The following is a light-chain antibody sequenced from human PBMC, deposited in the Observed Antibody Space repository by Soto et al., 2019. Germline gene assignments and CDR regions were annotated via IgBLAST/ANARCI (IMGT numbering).Light chain of an antibody. Sequence: EIVFTQSPATLSFSPVERATLSCRASQSVSSYLAWYQQKPGQAPRLLIYDASNRATGIPARFSGSGSGTDFTLTISSLEPEDFAVYYCQQRSNWPPTFGQGTKVDIK. CDR2: DAS. V-gene: IGKV3-11*01. J-gene: IGKJ1*01. CDR1: QSVSSY. CDR3: QQRSNWPPT.